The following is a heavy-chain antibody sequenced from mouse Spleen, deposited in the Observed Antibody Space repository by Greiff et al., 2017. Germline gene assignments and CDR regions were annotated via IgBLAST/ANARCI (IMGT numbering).Heavy chain of an antibody. V-gene: IGHV5-9*04. CDR1: GFTFSSYT. D-gene: IGHD2-13*01. Sequence: EVKLVESGGGLVKPGGSLKLSCAASGFTFSSYTMSWVRQTPAKRLEWVATISSGGGNTYYPDSVKGRFTISRDNARNTLYLQMSSLRSEDTAMYYCASPPYYGDYTGYFDYWGQGTTLTVSS. CDR2: ISSGGGNT. CDR3: ASPPYYGDYTGYFDY. J-gene: IGHJ2*01.